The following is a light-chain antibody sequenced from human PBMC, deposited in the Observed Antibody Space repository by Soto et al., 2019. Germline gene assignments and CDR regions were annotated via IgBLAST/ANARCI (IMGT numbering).Light chain of an antibody. J-gene: IGLJ1*01. CDR2: GVN. V-gene: IGLV2-14*01. Sequence: QSLLTHPASLSGSPGQSITISCTGSGRDIGAYDYVSWYQQHPGKAPKLLIYGVNNRPSGVSYRFSASKSAFTASLTISGLQAEDEAHYYCSSYTTSYFYVFGPGTKVTVL. CDR1: GRDIGAYDY. CDR3: SSYTTSYFYV.